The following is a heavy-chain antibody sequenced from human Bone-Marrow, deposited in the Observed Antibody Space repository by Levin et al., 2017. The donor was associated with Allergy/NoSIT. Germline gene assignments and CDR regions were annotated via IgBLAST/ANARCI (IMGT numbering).Heavy chain of an antibody. J-gene: IGHJ4*02. V-gene: IGHV3-23*01. CDR3: AKFREREVAHFDY. CDR2: ISGSNGNT. Sequence: QASETLSLTCAASGFTFGSYAMSWVRQAPGKGLEWVSAISGSNGNTYYADSVKGRFTISRDNSKNTLYLQMNSLRAEDTAVYHCAKFREREVAHFDYWGQGTLVTVSS. CDR1: GFTFGSYA. D-gene: IGHD3-10*01.